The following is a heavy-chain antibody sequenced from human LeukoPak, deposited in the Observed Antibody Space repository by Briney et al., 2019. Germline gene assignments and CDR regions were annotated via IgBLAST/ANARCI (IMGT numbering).Heavy chain of an antibody. Sequence: AGGSLRLSCAASGFSFSNYEMNWVRQAPGRGLEWISFVGPGGDPIYYSDSVKGRFTISRDTAKNSVYLQMDRLRDEDTAVYYCAKNRGGSYYSGSDYWGQGTLVTVSS. CDR1: GFSFSNYE. D-gene: IGHD1-26*01. V-gene: IGHV3-48*03. CDR3: AKNRGGSYYSGSDY. J-gene: IGHJ4*02. CDR2: VGPGGDPI.